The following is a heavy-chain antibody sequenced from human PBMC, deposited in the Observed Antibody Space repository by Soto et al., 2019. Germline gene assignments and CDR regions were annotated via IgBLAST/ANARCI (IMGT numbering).Heavy chain of an antibody. J-gene: IGHJ4*02. CDR3: ARRAETNGWNGFGADKYYFDF. CDR2: MNPNTGNS. V-gene: IGHV1-8*01. Sequence: ASVKVSCKASGYTFTSYDIYWVRQATGQGLEWMGWMNPNTGNSAYAQKFQGRVTVTSDTSINTVHMELSSLRSEDTAVYYCARRAETNGWNGFGADKYYFDFWGQGTLVSVSS. D-gene: IGHD1-1*01. CDR1: GYTFTSYD.